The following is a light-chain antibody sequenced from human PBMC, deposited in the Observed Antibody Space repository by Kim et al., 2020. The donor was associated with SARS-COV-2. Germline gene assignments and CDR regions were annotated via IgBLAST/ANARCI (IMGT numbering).Light chain of an antibody. CDR3: QQYGSTPPIT. J-gene: IGKJ5*01. V-gene: IGKV3-20*01. CDR2: GAA. Sequence: PGGEATTPCSSGRSVVSGNFACYHQKPGQPATLLLYGAASRATGIPARCSGSGAWTAFTPTTSRRVQEDFSVYYCQQYGSTPPITFGQGTRLEIK. CDR1: RSVVSGN.